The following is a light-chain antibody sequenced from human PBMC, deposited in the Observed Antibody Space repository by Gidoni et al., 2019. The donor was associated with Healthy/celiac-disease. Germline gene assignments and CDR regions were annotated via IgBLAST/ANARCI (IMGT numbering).Light chain of an antibody. V-gene: IGKV1-33*01. CDR2: DAS. CDR1: QDISNY. Sequence: DIQMTQPPSSLPASVGDRVTNTCQASQDISNYLNWYQQKPGKAPKLLIYDASNLETGVPSRFSGSGSGTDFTFTISSLQPEDIATYYCQQYDNLPLTFXGXTKVEIK. CDR3: QQYDNLPLT. J-gene: IGKJ4*01.